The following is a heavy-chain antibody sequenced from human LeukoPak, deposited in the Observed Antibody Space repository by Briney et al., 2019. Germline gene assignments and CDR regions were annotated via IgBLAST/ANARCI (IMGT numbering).Heavy chain of an antibody. CDR1: GGSISSGGYY. V-gene: IGHV4-31*03. CDR2: IYYSGST. D-gene: IGHD1-26*01. Sequence: PSETLSLTCTVSGGSISSGGYYWSWIRQHPGKGLEWIGYIYYSGSTYYNPSLKSRVTISVDTSKNQFSLKLGSVTAADTAVYYCARAKSGSYLFDYWGQGTLVTVSS. CDR3: ARAKSGSYLFDY. J-gene: IGHJ4*02.